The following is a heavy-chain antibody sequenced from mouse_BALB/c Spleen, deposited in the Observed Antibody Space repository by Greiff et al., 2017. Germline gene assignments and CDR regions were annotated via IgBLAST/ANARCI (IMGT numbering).Heavy chain of an antibody. V-gene: IGHV1-55*01. CDR1: GYNFTSYW. CDR3: ARYGNYAMDY. J-gene: IGHJ4*01. Sequence: QVQLQQPGAELVKPGTSVKLSCKASGYNFTSYWINWVKLRPGQGLEWIGDIYPGSGSTNYNEKFKSKATLTVDTSSSTAYMQLSSLASEDSALYYCARYGNYAMDYWGQGTSVTVAA. CDR2: IYPGSGST. D-gene: IGHD2-1*01.